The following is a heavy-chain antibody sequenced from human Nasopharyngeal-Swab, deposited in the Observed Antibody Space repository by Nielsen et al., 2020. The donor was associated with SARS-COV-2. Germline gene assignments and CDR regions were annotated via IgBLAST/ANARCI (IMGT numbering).Heavy chain of an antibody. CDR1: GLTFSSYW. CDR2: IKQDGSEK. D-gene: IGHD6-19*01. J-gene: IGHJ4*02. Sequence: GESLKISCAASGLTFSSYWMSWVRQAPGKGPEWVANIKQDGSEKYYMDSVEGRFTISRDNAKSSLYLQMNSLRAEDTAVYYCADISYSSIDYWGQGTLVTVSS. V-gene: IGHV3-7*01. CDR3: ADISYSSIDY.